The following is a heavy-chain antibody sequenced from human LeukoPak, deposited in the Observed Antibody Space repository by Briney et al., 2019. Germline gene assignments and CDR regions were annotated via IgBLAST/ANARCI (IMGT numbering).Heavy chain of an antibody. V-gene: IGHV4-34*01. CDR3: ASVRKGYCSSTSCYAKGYYYYYMDV. D-gene: IGHD2-2*01. CDR1: GDFITAYY. Sequence: SETLSLTCTVSGDFITAYYWSWIRQPPGKGLEWIGEINHSGSTNYNPSLKSRVTISVDTSKKQFSLKLSSVTAADTAVYYCASVRKGYCSSTSCYAKGYYYYYMDVWGKGTTVTISS. J-gene: IGHJ6*03. CDR2: INHSGST.